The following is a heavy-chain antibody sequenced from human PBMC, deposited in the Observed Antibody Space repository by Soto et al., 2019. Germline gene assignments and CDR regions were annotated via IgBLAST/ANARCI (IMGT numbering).Heavy chain of an antibody. V-gene: IGHV3-9*01. CDR1: GFTFDDYA. CDR3: AKGLVVVAARPVEDAFDI. D-gene: IGHD2-15*01. CDR2: ISWNSGSI. Sequence: EVQLVESGGGLVQPGRSLRLSCAASGFTFDDYAMHWVRQAPGKGLEWVSGISWNSGSIGYADSVKGRFTISRDNAKNSLYLQMNSLRAEDTALYYCAKGLVVVAARPVEDAFDIWGQGTMVTVSS. J-gene: IGHJ3*02.